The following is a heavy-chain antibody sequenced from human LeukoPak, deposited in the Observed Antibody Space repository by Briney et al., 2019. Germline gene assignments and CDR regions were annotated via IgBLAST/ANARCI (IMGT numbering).Heavy chain of an antibody. V-gene: IGHV3-53*01. CDR1: GFTVSSNY. CDR2: IYSGGST. J-gene: IGHJ5*02. D-gene: IGHD2-21*02. CDR3: VRGKGRVGDTEYNWFDL. Sequence: GGSLRLSCAASGFTVSSNYMSWVRQAPGKGLEWVSVIYSGGSTYYADSVKGRFTISRDNSKNTLYLQMNSLRAEDTAVYYCVRGKGRVGDTEYNWFDLWGQGTLVTVSS.